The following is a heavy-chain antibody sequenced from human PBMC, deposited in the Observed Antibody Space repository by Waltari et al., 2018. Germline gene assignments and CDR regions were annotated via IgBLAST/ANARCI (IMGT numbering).Heavy chain of an antibody. CDR2: IYYRGGT. CDR1: GGSISSYY. D-gene: IGHD6-19*01. V-gene: IGHV4-59*01. CDR3: ARVGGEQWLVSDYYYGMDV. Sequence: QVQLQESGPGLVKPSETLSLTCTVSGGSISSYYWSWIRQPPGKGLEWIGYIYYRGGTNYNPSLKGRVTIAVDTSKNQFSLKLSFVTAADTAVYYCARVGGEQWLVSDYYYGMDVWGQGTTVTVSS. J-gene: IGHJ6*02.